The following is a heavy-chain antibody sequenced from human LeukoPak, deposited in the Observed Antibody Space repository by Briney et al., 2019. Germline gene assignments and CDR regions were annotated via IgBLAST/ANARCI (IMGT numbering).Heavy chain of an antibody. CDR3: AKDSGEGSGWYKYFDY. CDR1: GFTFSSYA. V-gene: IGHV3-23*01. J-gene: IGHJ4*02. D-gene: IGHD6-19*01. Sequence: QPGGSLRLSCAASGFTFSSYAMSWVPQAPGKALEWVSAISGSGGSTYYADSVKGRFTISRDNSKNTLHLQMNSLRAEDTAVYYCAKDSGEGSGWYKYFDYWGQGTLVTVSS. CDR2: ISGSGGST.